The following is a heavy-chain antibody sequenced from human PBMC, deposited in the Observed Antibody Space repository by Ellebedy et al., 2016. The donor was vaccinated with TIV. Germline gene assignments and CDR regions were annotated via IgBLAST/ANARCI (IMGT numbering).Heavy chain of an antibody. CDR2: IYYSGST. V-gene: IGHV4-59*08. D-gene: IGHD3-9*01. CDR3: ARYVSYFDTVDQIDYYFDS. CDR1: GGSISSHY. Sequence: GSLRLSCTVSGGSISSHYWGWLRQPPGKGLEWIGHIYYSGSTYYNPSLQSRVTISLDASKNQFALKLTSVTATDTAVYYCARYVSYFDTVDQIDYYFDSWGQGALVTVSS. J-gene: IGHJ4*02.